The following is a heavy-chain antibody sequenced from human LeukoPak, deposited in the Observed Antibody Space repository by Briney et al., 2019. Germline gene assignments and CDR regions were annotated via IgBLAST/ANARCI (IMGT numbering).Heavy chain of an antibody. CDR2: INPDSGGT. D-gene: IGHD1-26*01. J-gene: IGHJ1*01. CDR3: ARGEGSYYASEYFQH. V-gene: IGHV1-2*06. CDR1: GYTFTGYY. Sequence: GASVKVSCKASGYTFTGYYMHWVRQAPGQGLEWMGRINPDSGGTNYAQKFQGRVTMTRDTSISTAYMELTRLRSDDTAVYYCARGEGSYYASEYFQHWGQGTLVTVSS.